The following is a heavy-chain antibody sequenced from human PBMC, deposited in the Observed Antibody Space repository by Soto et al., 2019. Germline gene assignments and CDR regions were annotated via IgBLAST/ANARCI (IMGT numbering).Heavy chain of an antibody. V-gene: IGHV3-23*01. J-gene: IGHJ4*02. Sequence: EVQLLESGGGLVQPGGSLRLSCAASGFTFSSYSMSWVRQAPGKGLEWVSAISGSGGSTYYADSVKGRFTISRDNSKNTLYLQMSSLRAEGTAVYYCAKGGYYYARSGCICDHWGQGTLVTVYS. D-gene: IGHD3-22*01. CDR2: ISGSGGST. CDR1: GFTFSSYS. CDR3: AKGGYYYARSGCICDH.